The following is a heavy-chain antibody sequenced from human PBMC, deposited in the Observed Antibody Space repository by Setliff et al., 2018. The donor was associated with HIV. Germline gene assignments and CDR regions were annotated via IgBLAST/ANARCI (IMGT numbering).Heavy chain of an antibody. V-gene: IGHV4-39*01. CDR3: ARQKTMTTYFDY. D-gene: IGHD4-17*01. J-gene: IGHJ4*02. Sequence: SETLSLTCTVSGGSISSSSSFWGWIRQPPGKGLEWIGSIYYSGSTYYNPSLQSRVTISVDTSKNQFSLKLSSVTAADTAVYYCARQKTMTTYFDYWGQGTPVTVSS. CDR1: GGSISSSSSF. CDR2: IYYSGST.